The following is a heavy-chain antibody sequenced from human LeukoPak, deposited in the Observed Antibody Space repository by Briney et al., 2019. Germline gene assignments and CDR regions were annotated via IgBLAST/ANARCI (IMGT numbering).Heavy chain of an antibody. D-gene: IGHD1-26*01. CDR2: INYSGGST. J-gene: IGHJ3*02. CDR1: GFTFSSYA. Sequence: GGSLRLSCAASGFTFSSYAMSWVRQAPGKGLEWVSAINYSGGSTYYADSVKGRFTISRDNSKNTLYLQMNSLRAEDTAVYYCASYSGSYYWGAFDIWGQGTMVTVSS. V-gene: IGHV3-23*01. CDR3: ASYSGSYYWGAFDI.